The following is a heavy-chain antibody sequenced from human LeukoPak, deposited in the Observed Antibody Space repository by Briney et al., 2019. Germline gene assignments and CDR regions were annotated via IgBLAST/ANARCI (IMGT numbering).Heavy chain of an antibody. CDR2: ISSSSSYI. D-gene: IGHD3-10*01. J-gene: IGHJ1*01. V-gene: IGHV3-21*01. CDR3: ARGPHYYGSDWEYFQH. Sequence: GGSLRLSCAASGFTFSSYSMNWVRQAPGKGLEWVSSISSSSSYIYYADSVKGRFTISRDNAKNSLYLQMNSLRAEDTAVYYCARGPHYYGSDWEYFQHWGQGTLVTVSS. CDR1: GFTFSSYS.